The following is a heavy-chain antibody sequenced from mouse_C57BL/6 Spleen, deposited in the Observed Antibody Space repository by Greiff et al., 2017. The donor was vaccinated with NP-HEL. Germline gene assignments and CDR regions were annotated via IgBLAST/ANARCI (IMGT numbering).Heavy chain of an antibody. CDR1: GYTFTSYW. Sequence: VQLQQSGAELVRPGSSVKLSCKASGYTFTSYWMHWVKQRPIQGLAWIGNIDPSDSETHYNQKFKDKATLTVDKSSSTAYMQLSSLTSEDSAVYYCARSNYYGSSEYFDVWGTGTTVTVSS. D-gene: IGHD1-1*01. CDR2: IDPSDSET. CDR3: ARSNYYGSSEYFDV. J-gene: IGHJ1*03. V-gene: IGHV1-52*01.